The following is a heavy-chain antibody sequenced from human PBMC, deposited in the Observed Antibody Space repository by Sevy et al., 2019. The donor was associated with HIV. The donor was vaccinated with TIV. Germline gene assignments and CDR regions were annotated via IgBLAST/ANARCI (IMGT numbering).Heavy chain of an antibody. CDR2: ISGSGRYT. V-gene: IGHV3-23*01. D-gene: IGHD2-15*01. J-gene: IGHJ6*02. CDR3: AKGFCSGGSGPGDYDYYGMDV. Sequence: GGSLRLSCAASGFTFSTYAMNWVRQAPGKGLEWVSSISGSGRYTYYADSVEGRFTISRDSSKNTLYLQMNSLRADDTAVYYCAKGFCSGGSGPGDYDYYGMDVWGQGTTVTVSS. CDR1: GFTFSTYA.